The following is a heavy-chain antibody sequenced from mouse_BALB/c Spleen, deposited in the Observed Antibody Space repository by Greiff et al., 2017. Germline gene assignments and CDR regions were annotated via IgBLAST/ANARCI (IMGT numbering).Heavy chain of an antibody. V-gene: IGHV5-17*02. D-gene: IGHD2-2*01. CDR1: GFTFSSFG. CDR2: ISSVSSTI. CDR3: ARKNYGYDFDY. J-gene: IGHJ2*01. Sequence: EVKVVESGGGLVQPGGSRKLSCAASGFTFSSFGMHWVRQAPEKGLEWVAYISSVSSTIYYADTVKGRFTISRDNPKNTLFLQMTSLRSEDTAMYYCARKNYGYDFDYWGQGTTLTVSS.